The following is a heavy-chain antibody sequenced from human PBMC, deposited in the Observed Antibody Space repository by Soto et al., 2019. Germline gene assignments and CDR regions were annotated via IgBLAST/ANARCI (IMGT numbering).Heavy chain of an antibody. CDR1: GYTFTNYG. CDR3: ARGVAPGSYYNPHTWFDP. J-gene: IGHJ5*02. D-gene: IGHD3-10*01. CDR2: ISAYNGNT. V-gene: IGHV1-18*01. Sequence: QVHLVQSGAEVKKPGASVKVSCKASGYTFTNYGISWVRQAPGQGLEWMGWISAYNGNTKHAQKLQGRVTMTTDTSTSTAYTQLRSMRPADTAVYDCARGVAPGSYYNPHTWFDPWGQGTLVTVSS.